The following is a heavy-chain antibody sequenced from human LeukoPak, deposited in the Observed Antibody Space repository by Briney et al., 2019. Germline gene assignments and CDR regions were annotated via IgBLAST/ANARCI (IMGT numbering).Heavy chain of an antibody. V-gene: IGHV3-30*18. J-gene: IGHJ4*02. CDR1: GFTFSNNG. CDR2: ISYDGSNE. CDR3: AKSGYRSSWHLHFDY. D-gene: IGHD6-13*01. Sequence: PGGSLRLSCAASGFTFSNNGMHWVRQPQRPGMEREAVISYDGSNESYADSAMGRLTILRDNSKNTLYLQMNSLRAEDTAVYYCAKSGYRSSWHLHFDYWGQGTLVTVSS.